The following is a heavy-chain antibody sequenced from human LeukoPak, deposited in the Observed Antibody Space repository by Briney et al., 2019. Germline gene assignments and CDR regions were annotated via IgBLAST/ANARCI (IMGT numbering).Heavy chain of an antibody. CDR3: TKDPNGDYVGAFDP. J-gene: IGHJ5*02. D-gene: IGHD4-17*01. Sequence: PGGSLRLSCAASGFTFSSFAMTWVRQAPGKGLEWVSSITGTHYTTYNTDSVKGRFTISRDNSKNTLYLQMNSLRADVTAVYYCTKDPNGDYVGAFDPWGQGTLVTVSS. CDR2: ITGTHYTT. V-gene: IGHV3-23*01. CDR1: GFTFSSFA.